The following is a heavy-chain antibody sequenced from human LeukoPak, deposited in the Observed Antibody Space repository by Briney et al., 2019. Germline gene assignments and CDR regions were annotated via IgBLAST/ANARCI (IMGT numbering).Heavy chain of an antibody. V-gene: IGHV4-30-2*01. J-gene: IGHJ6*02. CDR2: TYASGTT. Sequence: SETLSLTCNVSGGSISSGGYYWTWIRQPPGKGLELIGFTYASGTTYYNPSLKKRVTISVHGSKSQFSLNLSSVTAADTAVYYCARVSAYYYGMDAWGQGTTVTVSS. CDR1: GGSISSGGYY. CDR3: ARVSAYYYGMDA.